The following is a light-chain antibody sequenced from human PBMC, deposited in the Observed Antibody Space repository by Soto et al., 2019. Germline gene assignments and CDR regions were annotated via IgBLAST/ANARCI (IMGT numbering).Light chain of an antibody. CDR3: QQRSNWPRT. J-gene: IGKJ5*01. CDR2: GAS. CDR1: QSVSGF. V-gene: IGKV3-11*01. Sequence: DIVLTQYPDARSLSPGERATLSCRASQSVSGFLAWYQQKPGQAPRLLIYGASSRATGIPDRFSGRGSGTDFTLTISRLEPEDFAVYYCQQRSNWPRTFGQGTRLEI.